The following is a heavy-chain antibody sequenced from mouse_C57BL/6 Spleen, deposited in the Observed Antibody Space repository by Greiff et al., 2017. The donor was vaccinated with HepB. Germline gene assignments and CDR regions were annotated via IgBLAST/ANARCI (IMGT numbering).Heavy chain of an antibody. V-gene: IGHV1-26*01. CDR3: APSLRRDWYFDV. CDR1: GYTFTDYY. D-gene: IGHD2-12*01. Sequence: EVQLQQSGPELVKPGPSVKISCKASGYTFTDYYMNWVKQSHGKSLEWIGDINPNNGGTSYNQKFKGKATLTVDKSSSTAYMELRSLTSEDSAVYYCAPSLRRDWYFDVWGTGTTVTVSS. J-gene: IGHJ1*03. CDR2: INPNNGGT.